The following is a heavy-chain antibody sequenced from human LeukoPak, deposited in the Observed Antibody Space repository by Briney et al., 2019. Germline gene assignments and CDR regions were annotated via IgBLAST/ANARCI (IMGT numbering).Heavy chain of an antibody. D-gene: IGHD3-22*01. J-gene: IGHJ4*02. V-gene: IGHV3-30-3*01. CDR1: GFTFNNYA. Sequence: GGSLRLSCAASGFTFNNYAIHWVRQAPGKGLEWVALISYDGSDKYYADSVKGRFTISRDNSKNTLYLQMNSLRPEDTALYYCVRGRYYYDVSGYPDYWGQGTVVTVSS. CDR2: ISYDGSDK. CDR3: VRGRYYYDVSGYPDY.